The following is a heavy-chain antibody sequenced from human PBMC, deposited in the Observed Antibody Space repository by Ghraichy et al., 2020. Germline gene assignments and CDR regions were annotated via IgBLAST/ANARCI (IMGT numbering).Heavy chain of an antibody. CDR2: IFSNGGE. Sequence: SGPTLVKPAETLTLTCTCSGVSLGNARMGVRWIRQPPGKALEWLSHIFSNGGESYNTSLKTRLTISKDTSKSQVVLTITNVDPLDTATYYCARIFISGSNYYYYYMDVWGKGTSVTVSS. D-gene: IGHD1-26*01. J-gene: IGHJ6*03. CDR3: ARIFISGSNYYYYYMDV. CDR1: GVSLGNARMG. V-gene: IGHV2-26*01.